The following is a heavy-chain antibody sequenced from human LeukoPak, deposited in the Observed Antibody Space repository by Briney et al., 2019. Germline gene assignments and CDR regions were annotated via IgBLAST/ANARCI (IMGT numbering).Heavy chain of an antibody. CDR2: IRSKANSYAT. CDR3: TVPSSIRWELPTQLAFDI. Sequence: GGSLRLSCAASGFTFSGSAMHWVRQASGKGLKWVGRIRSKANSYATAYAASVKGRFTISRDDSKNTAYLQMNSLKTEDTAVYYCTVPSSIRWELPTQLAFDIWGQGTMVTVSS. CDR1: GFTFSGSA. J-gene: IGHJ3*02. V-gene: IGHV3-73*01. D-gene: IGHD4-23*01.